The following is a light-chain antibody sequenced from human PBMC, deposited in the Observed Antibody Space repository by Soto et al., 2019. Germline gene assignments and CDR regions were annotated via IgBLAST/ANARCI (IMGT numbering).Light chain of an antibody. CDR1: QYISNY. CDR2: SAS. CDR3: QSNYILPWT. Sequence: DIQVTQSPPSLSASVGDSVTITCRTSQYISNYLNWYQHKVGKAPQLLIYSASTLQVGVPSRFSGSGSGTEFTLTISSLQPDDYASYYCQSNYILPWTFGQGTKVDIK. V-gene: IGKV1-39*01. J-gene: IGKJ1*01.